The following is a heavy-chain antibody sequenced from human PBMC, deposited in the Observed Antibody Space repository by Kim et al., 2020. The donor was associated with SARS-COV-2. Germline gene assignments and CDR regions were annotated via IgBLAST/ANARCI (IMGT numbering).Heavy chain of an antibody. J-gene: IGHJ6*03. V-gene: IGHV7-4-1*02. CDR2: INTNTGNP. Sequence: ASVKVSCKASGYTFTSYAMNWVRQAPGQGLEWMGWINTNTGNPTYAQGFTGRFVFSLDTSVSTAYLQISSLKAEDTAVDYCARDGTYYDFWSGYYLQGDYYYYYYMDVWGNGTTVTVSS. D-gene: IGHD3-3*01. CDR3: ARDGTYYDFWSGYYLQGDYYYYYYMDV. CDR1: GYTFTSYA.